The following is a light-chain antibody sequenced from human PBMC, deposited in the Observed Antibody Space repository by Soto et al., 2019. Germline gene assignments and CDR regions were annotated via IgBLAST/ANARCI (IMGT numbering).Light chain of an antibody. CDR3: QQYTSPPWT. Sequence: EIVLTQSPGTLSLSPGERATLSCRASQSVPGNYLAWLQQKPGQAPRVLIYGVSMRATGIPDRFSGSGSGTNFTLTISRLEPEDFAVYFCQQYTSPPWTLGQGTKVETK. J-gene: IGKJ1*01. CDR1: QSVPGNY. CDR2: GVS. V-gene: IGKV3-20*01.